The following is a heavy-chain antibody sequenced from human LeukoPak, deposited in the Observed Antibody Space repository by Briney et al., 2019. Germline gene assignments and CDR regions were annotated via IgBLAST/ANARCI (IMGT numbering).Heavy chain of an antibody. Sequence: GASVKVSCKASGYTFTNYGISWMRQAPGQSLEWMGWISGYNDNTNYAQKLQGRVTMTTDTSTSTAYMEVRSLRSDDTAVYYCAREVAVGTFDYWGQGTLVTVSS. J-gene: IGHJ4*02. CDR1: GYTFTNYG. D-gene: IGHD1-26*01. CDR3: AREVAVGTFDY. CDR2: ISGYNDNT. V-gene: IGHV1-18*01.